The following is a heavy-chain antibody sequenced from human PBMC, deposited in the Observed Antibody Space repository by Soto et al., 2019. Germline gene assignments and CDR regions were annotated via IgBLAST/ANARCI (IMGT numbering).Heavy chain of an antibody. Sequence: QVHLVESGGGVVQPGRSLRLSCAASGFTFSTYGMHWVRQAPGKGLEWVALISYDGSNKYYVDSVKGRFAISRDNSNNTLYLQMHRLRVEDTATYYCAKEHLYPSGSCPGGYWGQGTLVTVSS. CDR1: GFTFSTYG. V-gene: IGHV3-30*18. J-gene: IGHJ4*02. CDR2: ISYDGSNK. D-gene: IGHD3-10*01. CDR3: AKEHLYPSGSCPGGY.